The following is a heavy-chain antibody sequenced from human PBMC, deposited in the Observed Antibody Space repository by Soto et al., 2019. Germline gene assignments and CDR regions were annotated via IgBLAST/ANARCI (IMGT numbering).Heavy chain of an antibody. J-gene: IGHJ5*02. Sequence: EVQLVQSGAEVKKPGESLRISCKGSGYSFTSYWISWVRQMPGKGLEWMGRIDHSDSYTNSSPSFQGHVTISADKSISTAYLQWSRLKASDTAMYYCARQVGSSSWSLGKGTLVTVSS. CDR3: ARQVGSSSWS. D-gene: IGHD6-13*01. V-gene: IGHV5-10-1*01. CDR1: GYSFTSYW. CDR2: IDHSDSYT.